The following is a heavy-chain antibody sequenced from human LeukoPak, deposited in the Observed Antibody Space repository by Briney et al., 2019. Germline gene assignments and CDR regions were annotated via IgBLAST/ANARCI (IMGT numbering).Heavy chain of an antibody. CDR3: ARAHRWELLRIAFGI. CDR2: IIPIFGTA. V-gene: IGHV1-69*13. CDR1: GGTFSSYA. Sequence: ASVKVSCKASGGTFSSYAISWVRQAPGQGLEWMGGIIPIFGTANYAQKFQGRVTITADESTSTAYMEPSSLRSEDTAVYYCARAHRWELLRIAFGIWGQGTMVTVSS. D-gene: IGHD1-26*01. J-gene: IGHJ3*02.